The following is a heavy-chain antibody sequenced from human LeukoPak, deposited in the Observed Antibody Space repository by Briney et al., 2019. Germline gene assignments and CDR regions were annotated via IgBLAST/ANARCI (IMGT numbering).Heavy chain of an antibody. CDR2: IKSKNVGGTT. CDR1: GFTFNNAW. CDR3: TSHAAFDP. Sequence: PGGSLRLSCAASGFTFNNAWMNWVRQAPGRGLEWVGRIKSKNVGGTTDYAAPVKGRFTISRDDSKNTVYLQMNSLKIEDTAVYYCTSHAAFDPWGQGTLVTVSS. J-gene: IGHJ5*02. V-gene: IGHV3-15*07.